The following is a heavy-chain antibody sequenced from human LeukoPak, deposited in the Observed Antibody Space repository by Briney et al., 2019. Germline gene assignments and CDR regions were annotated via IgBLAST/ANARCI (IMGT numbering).Heavy chain of an antibody. D-gene: IGHD5-12*01. CDR2: IYTSGST. CDR1: GGSISSGSYY. CDR3: ARDGYSGNDGL. V-gene: IGHV4-61*02. Sequence: SETLSLTCTVSGGSISSGSYYWNWIRQPAGKGLEWIGRIYTSGSTNYNPSLKSRVTISVDTSKNQFSLKLSSVTAADTAVYYCARDGYSGNDGLWGQGTLVTVSS. J-gene: IGHJ4*02.